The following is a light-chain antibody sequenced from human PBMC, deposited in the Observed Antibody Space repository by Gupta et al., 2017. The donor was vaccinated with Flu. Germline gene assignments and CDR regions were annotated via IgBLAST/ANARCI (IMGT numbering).Light chain of an antibody. CDR2: KNN. CDR3: SAWDDSLNGVV. V-gene: IGLV1-44*01. J-gene: IGLJ3*02. Sequence: GSSSNIGSNTVHWYQQFPGTAPKVLIYKNNQRPSGVPDRFSGSKSGTSASLAISGLQSEEEADYYCSAWDDSLNGVVFGGGTKLTVL. CDR1: SSNIGSNT.